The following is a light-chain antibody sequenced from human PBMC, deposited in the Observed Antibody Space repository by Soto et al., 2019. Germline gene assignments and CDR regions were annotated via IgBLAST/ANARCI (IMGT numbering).Light chain of an antibody. CDR2: EVS. J-gene: IGLJ2*01. V-gene: IGLV2-8*01. CDR3: SSYGGRNNLL. CDR1: SSDVGGYNY. Sequence: QSALTQPPSASGSPGHSVTISCTGTSSDVGGYNYVSWYQQYPGKAPKLMIYEVSKRPSGVPDRFSGSKSGNTASLTVSGLQAEDEADYYCSSYGGRNNLLFGGGTKVTVL.